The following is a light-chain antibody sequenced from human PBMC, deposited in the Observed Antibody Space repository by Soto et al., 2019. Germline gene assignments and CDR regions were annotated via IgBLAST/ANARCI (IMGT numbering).Light chain of an antibody. CDR1: SGDIGSYNR. V-gene: IGLV2-14*01. CDR3: SSYTNIKTRACV. CDR2: ELT. Sequence: QSVLTPPASVSGSPGQSITISCTGTSGDIGSYNRFSWYQQHPGKAPKLIIYELTDRPSGVSNRFSGSKSGNTASLTISGLQAEDEAEYYCSSYTNIKTRACVFGTGTKVTVL. J-gene: IGLJ1*01.